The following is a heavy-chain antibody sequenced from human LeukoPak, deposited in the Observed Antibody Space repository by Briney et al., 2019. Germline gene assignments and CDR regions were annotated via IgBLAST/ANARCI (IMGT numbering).Heavy chain of an antibody. CDR3: ARVDSDSWYYFDY. V-gene: IGHV1-2*02. Sequence: VEVSCKASGYTFTNLHLHWVRQAPGQGLEWMGWINPNSGDTYYAQKFQGRVTMTRDTSISTAYMEMSRLRSDDTAVYYCARVDSDSWYYFDYWGQGTLVTVSS. J-gene: IGHJ4*02. D-gene: IGHD6-13*01. CDR2: INPNSGDT. CDR1: GYTFTNLH.